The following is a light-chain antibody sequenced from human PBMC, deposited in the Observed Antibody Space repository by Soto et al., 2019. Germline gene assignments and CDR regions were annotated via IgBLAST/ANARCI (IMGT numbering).Light chain of an antibody. J-gene: IGLJ2*01. CDR1: SSDVGAYDY. CDR3: SSYTSSSSVI. V-gene: IGLV2-14*01. Sequence: QAASVSGSPGQSIAISCTGTSSDVGAYDYVSWYQQHPGKAPKLMIYDVNYRPSGVSNRFSGSKSGNTASLTISGLQAEDEADYYCSSYTSSSSVIFGGGTKLTVL. CDR2: DVN.